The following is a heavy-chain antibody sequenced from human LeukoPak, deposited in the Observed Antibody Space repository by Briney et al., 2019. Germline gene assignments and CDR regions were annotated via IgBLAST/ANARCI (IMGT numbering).Heavy chain of an antibody. CDR2: INPNSGGT. V-gene: IGHV1-2*02. CDR3: ARLGYSGYEISDYYYGMDV. D-gene: IGHD5-12*01. J-gene: IGHJ6*02. Sequence: ASVKVSCKASGYTFTGYYMHWVRQAPGQGLGWMGWINPNSGGTNYAQKFQGRVTMTRDTSISTAYMELSRLRSDDTAVYYCARLGYSGYEISDYYYGMDVWGQGTTVTVSS. CDR1: GYTFTGYY.